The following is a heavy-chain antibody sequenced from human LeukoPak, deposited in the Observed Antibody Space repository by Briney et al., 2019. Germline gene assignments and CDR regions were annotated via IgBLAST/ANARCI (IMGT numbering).Heavy chain of an antibody. CDR1: GYTFTSYA. CDR2: INAGNGNT. Sequence: GASVKVSCKASGYTFTSYAMHWVRQAPGQRLEWMGWINAGNGNTKYSQKFQGRVTITRDTSASTAYMELSSLRSEDTAVYYCARDLFLLWFGEFDPWGQGTLVTVSS. J-gene: IGHJ5*02. D-gene: IGHD3-10*01. V-gene: IGHV1-3*01. CDR3: ARDLFLLWFGEFDP.